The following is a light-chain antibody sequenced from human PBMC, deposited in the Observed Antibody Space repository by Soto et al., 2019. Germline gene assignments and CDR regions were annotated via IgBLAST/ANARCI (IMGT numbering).Light chain of an antibody. Sequence: DIQLTQSPSFLSASVGDRVTISCRASQGISDYLAWYQQKPGKAPKLLIYGASTLQSGVPSRFSGSASGTEFTLTISSLQPEDYATYFCQQFNAYPLTFGGGTKLEIK. CDR1: QGISDY. CDR2: GAS. V-gene: IGKV1-9*01. CDR3: QQFNAYPLT. J-gene: IGKJ4*01.